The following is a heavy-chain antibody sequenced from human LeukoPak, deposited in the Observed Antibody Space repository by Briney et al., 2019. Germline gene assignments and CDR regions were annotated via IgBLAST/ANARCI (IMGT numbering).Heavy chain of an antibody. D-gene: IGHD3-16*01. V-gene: IGHV3-7*01. CDR3: ATYTHWVAGDV. J-gene: IGHJ6*02. Sequence: SGGSLRLSCAASGFTFSDSWMSWVCQAPGKGLEWVANMNQDGSAKGYVDSVKGRFTISRDNARNSLYLQMSSLRPEDTAVYYCATYTHWVAGDVWGQGTTVTVSS. CDR1: GFTFSDSW. CDR2: MNQDGSAK.